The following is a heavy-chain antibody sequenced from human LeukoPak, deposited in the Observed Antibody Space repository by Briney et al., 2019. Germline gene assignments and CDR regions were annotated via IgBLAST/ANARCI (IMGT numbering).Heavy chain of an antibody. J-gene: IGHJ6*03. D-gene: IGHD1-26*01. CDR3: AKEGSSQNYYYYYMDV. CDR1: GFSFSSYG. CDR2: IRYDGSNK. V-gene: IGHV3-30*02. Sequence: GGSLRLSCAASGFSFSSYGMHWVRQAPGKGLEWVTFIRYDGSNKYYADSVKGRFAISRDNSKNTLYLQMNSLRAEDTAVYYCAKEGSSQNYYYYYMDVWGKGTTVTISS.